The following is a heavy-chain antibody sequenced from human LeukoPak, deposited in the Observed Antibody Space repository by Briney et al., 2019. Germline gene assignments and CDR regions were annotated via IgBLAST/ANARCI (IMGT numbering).Heavy chain of an antibody. CDR1: GGTFSSYA. J-gene: IGHJ5*02. V-gene: IGHV1-69*04. Sequence: SVKVSCKASGGTFSSYAISWVRQAPGQGLEWMGRIIPILGIANYAQKFQGRVTITADKSTSTAYMELSSLRSDDTAFYYCARNGQLLSGGNWFDPWGQGALVTVSS. CDR2: IIPILGIA. CDR3: ARNGQLLSGGNWFDP. D-gene: IGHD2-2*01.